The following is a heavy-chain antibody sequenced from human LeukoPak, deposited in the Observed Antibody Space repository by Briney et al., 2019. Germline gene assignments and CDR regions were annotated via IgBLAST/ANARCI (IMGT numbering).Heavy chain of an antibody. CDR3: ARPMCSSSWGAFDI. CDR2: ISAYNGNT. V-gene: IGHV1-18*01. D-gene: IGHD6-13*01. CDR1: GYTFTSYG. Sequence: ASVKVSCKASGYTFTSYGISWVRQAPGQGLEWMGWISAYNGNTNYAQKLQGRVTMTTDTSTSTAYMELRSLRSDDTAVYYCARPMCSSSWGAFDIWGQGTMVTVSS. J-gene: IGHJ3*02.